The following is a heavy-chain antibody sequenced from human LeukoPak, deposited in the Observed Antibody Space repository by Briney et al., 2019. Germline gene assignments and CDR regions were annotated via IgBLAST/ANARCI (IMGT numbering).Heavy chain of an antibody. V-gene: IGHV4-59*08. CDR2: IYYSGST. CDR1: GGSVSSYY. CDR3: ARLRYYDFWRGPLPMDV. J-gene: IGHJ6*02. D-gene: IGHD3-3*01. Sequence: SDTLSLPCTVSGGSVSSYYGSCMRQPPGKGLEWIGYIYYSGSTNYNPPVKSRVTISVDPSKNQFSLKLSSVTAADTAVYYCARLRYYDFWRGPLPMDVWGQGTTVTVSS.